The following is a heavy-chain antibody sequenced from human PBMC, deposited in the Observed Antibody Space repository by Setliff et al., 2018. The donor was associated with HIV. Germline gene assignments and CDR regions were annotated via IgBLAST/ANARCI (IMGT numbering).Heavy chain of an antibody. CDR2: IGSSGNTM. CDR1: GFTFSDYY. V-gene: IGHV3-11*01. Sequence: GGSLRLSCAASGFTFSDYYMAWIRQAPGKGLEWISYIGSSGNTMYYADSVKGRFTISRDNAKNSLYLQVNSLRAEDTAVYYCARFRRSGYNYVEGTALAYWGQGTLVTVSS. J-gene: IGHJ4*02. CDR3: ARFRRSGYNYVEGTALAY. D-gene: IGHD3-22*01.